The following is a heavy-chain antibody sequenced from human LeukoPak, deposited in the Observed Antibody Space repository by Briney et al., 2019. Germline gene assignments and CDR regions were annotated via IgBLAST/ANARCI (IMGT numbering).Heavy chain of an antibody. CDR2: IKEDGSEK. J-gene: IGHJ4*02. D-gene: IGHD2-15*01. V-gene: IGHV3-7*05. CDR1: GFTFRSYW. CDR3: ARVAGSKSIDS. Sequence: GGSLRLSCAAPGFTFRSYWMSWVRQAPGKGLEWVANIKEDGSEKYYVDSVKGRFTISRDNAKNSLYLQMDSLRAEDTAVYYCARVAGSKSIDSWGQGTLVTVSS.